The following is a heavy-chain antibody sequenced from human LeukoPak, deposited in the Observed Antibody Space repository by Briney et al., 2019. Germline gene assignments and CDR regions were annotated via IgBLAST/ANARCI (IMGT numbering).Heavy chain of an antibody. CDR3: ARESHGTGDQ. Sequence: GGSLRLSCAASGFSFRDYYMSWIRQAPGKGLEWVSYISTDSVYTNYADPVRGRFTISRDNAKNSLYLQLNSLRAEDTAVYYCARESHGTGDQWGQGTLVTVSS. CDR1: GFSFRDYY. V-gene: IGHV3-11*05. D-gene: IGHD3-10*01. J-gene: IGHJ4*02. CDR2: ISTDSVYT.